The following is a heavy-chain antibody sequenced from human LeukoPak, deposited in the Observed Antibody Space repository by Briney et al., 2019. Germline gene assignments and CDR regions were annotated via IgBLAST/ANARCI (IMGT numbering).Heavy chain of an antibody. CDR1: GYTFTGYY. D-gene: IGHD3-22*01. V-gene: IGHV1-2*02. Sequence: ASVKVSCKASGYTFTGYYMHWVRQAPGQGLEWMGWINPNSGGTNYAQKFQGMVTMTRDTSISTAYMELSRLRSDDTAVYYCAICFGYYYDSSGYYHDAFDIWGQGTMVTVSS. CDR3: AICFGYYYDSSGYYHDAFDI. CDR2: INPNSGGT. J-gene: IGHJ3*02.